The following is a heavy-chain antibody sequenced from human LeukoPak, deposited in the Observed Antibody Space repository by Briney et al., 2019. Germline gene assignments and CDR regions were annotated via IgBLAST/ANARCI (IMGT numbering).Heavy chain of an antibody. CDR3: AKDLRVEGPTFGFY. CDR2: ISGSGGST. CDR1: GFTFSSYA. J-gene: IGHJ4*02. Sequence: PGGSLRLSCAASGFTFSSYAMSWVRQAPGKGLEWVSAISGSGGSTYYADSVKGRFTISRENCKNTLYLQMNSLRAEDTAVYYCAKDLRVEGPTFGFYWGQGTLVTVSS. D-gene: IGHD3-10*01. V-gene: IGHV3-23*01.